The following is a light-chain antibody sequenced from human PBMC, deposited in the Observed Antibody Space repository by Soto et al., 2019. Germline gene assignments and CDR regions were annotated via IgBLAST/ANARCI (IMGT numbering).Light chain of an antibody. J-gene: IGLJ3*02. Sequence: QSVLTQPPTVSGAPGQTVTISCTGSSSNLGARYDVHWYQQVPGKAPKLLIFGSSDRASGVPDRFSGSKSGTSASLAITGLQADDEATYFCQSYDKSLSGSVFGGGTNLTVL. V-gene: IGLV1-40*01. CDR1: SSNLGARYD. CDR2: GSS. CDR3: QSYDKSLSGSV.